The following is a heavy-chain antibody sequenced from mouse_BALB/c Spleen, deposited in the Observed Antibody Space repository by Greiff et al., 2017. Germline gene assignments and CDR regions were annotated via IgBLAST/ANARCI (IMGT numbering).Heavy chain of an antibody. Sequence: EVQRVESGGGLVQPGGSLKLSCAASGFTFSSYTMSWVRQTPEKRLEWVAYISNGGGSTYYPDTVKGRFTISRDNAKNTLYLPMSSLKSEDTAMYYCARHEELEDAMDYWGQGTSVTVSA. CDR1: GFTFSSYT. V-gene: IGHV5-12-2*01. CDR2: ISNGGGST. J-gene: IGHJ4*01. D-gene: IGHD3-1*01. CDR3: ARHEELEDAMDY.